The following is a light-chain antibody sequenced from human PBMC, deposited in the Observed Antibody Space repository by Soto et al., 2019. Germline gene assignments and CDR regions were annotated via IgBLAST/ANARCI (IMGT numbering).Light chain of an antibody. J-gene: IGKJ5*01. CDR2: ATD. CDR1: QTITNY. Sequence: DIQMTQSPSSLSAPVGDRVTITCRASQTITNYLNWYQQQSGKAPKLLIYATDTLQSGVPSRFSGSGSGTDYTLTISSLQPEDFATYYCQQSYSTPITFGQGTRLEIK. CDR3: QQSYSTPIT. V-gene: IGKV1-39*01.